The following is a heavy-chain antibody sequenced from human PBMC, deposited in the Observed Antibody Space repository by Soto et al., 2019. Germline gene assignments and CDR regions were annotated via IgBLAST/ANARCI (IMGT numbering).Heavy chain of an antibody. CDR2: IYYSGST. CDR3: ARDFTDSSGPTLGMGV. Sequence: QVQLQESGPGLVKPLQTLSLTCTVSGGSISSGGYYWSWIRQHPGKGLEWIGYIYYSGSTYYNPSLKSRVTISVDTSKSQFSLKLSSVTAADTAVYYCARDFTDSSGPTLGMGVWGQGTTVTVSS. V-gene: IGHV4-31*03. J-gene: IGHJ6*02. D-gene: IGHD6-19*01. CDR1: GGSISSGGYY.